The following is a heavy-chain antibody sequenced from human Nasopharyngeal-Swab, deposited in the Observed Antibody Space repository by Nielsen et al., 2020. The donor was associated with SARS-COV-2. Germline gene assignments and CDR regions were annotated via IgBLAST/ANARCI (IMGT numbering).Heavy chain of an antibody. CDR2: ISYDGSNK. V-gene: IGHV3-30*18. D-gene: IGHD6-19*01. Sequence: GESLKISCAASGFTFSSYGMHWVRQAPGKGLEWVAVISYDGSNKYYADSVKGRFTISRDNSKNTLYLQMNSLRAEDTAVYYCAKDINGYSSGWFYYYYYMDVWGKGTTVTVSS. CDR1: GFTFSSYG. CDR3: AKDINGYSSGWFYYYYYMDV. J-gene: IGHJ6*03.